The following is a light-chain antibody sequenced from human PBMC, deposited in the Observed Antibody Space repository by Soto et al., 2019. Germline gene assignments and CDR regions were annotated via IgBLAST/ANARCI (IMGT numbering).Light chain of an antibody. CDR2: AAS. CDR3: QQSYSTLRT. Sequence: DIQMTQSPSSLSASVGDRVTITCRASQSISNSLNWYQQKPGKAPKLLIYAASSLQSGVPSRFSGSGSGTDVTLTISSLQPEDFATYYCQQSYSTLRTFGQGTKVEIK. J-gene: IGKJ1*01. V-gene: IGKV1-39*01. CDR1: QSISNS.